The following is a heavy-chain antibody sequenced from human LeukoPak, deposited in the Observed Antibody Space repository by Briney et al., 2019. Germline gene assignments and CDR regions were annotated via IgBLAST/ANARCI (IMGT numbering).Heavy chain of an antibody. CDR3: ARGGYSYGYVRRDFDY. J-gene: IGHJ4*02. D-gene: IGHD5-18*01. CDR1: GFTFSSYG. Sequence: GGSLRLSCAASGFTFSSYGMHWVRQAPGKGLEWVAVIWYAGSNKYYADSVEGRFTISRDNSKNTLYLQMNSLRAEDTAVYYCARGGYSYGYVRRDFDYWGQGTLVTVSS. V-gene: IGHV3-33*01. CDR2: IWYAGSNK.